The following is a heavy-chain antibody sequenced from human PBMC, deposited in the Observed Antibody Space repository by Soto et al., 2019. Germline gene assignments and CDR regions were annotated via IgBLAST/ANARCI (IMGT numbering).Heavy chain of an antibody. Sequence: EVQLLQSGGGLVQPGGSLRLSCAASGFAFSNYDMSWVRQAPGKGLEWVSGASINDVSDISTYYVDSLKGRLTISRDNAKNTLYLQMTTLRAVDTAVYDCVKDRDPALEEATGTFDVWGQATMVIGSS. D-gene: IGHD5-18*01. V-gene: IGHV3-23*01. CDR1: GFAFSNYD. J-gene: IGHJ3*01. CDR2: ASINDVSDIST. CDR3: VKDRDPALEEATGTFDV.